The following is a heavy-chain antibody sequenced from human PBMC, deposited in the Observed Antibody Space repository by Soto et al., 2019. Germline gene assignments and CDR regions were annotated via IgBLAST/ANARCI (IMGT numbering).Heavy chain of an antibody. CDR3: PRGFFTGSQYSGGCYDFDA. D-gene: IGHD3-3*01. CDR2: INHSGSA. J-gene: IGHJ4*02. Sequence: SETLSLTCAVYGESFSGYIWTWIRQTPGKGLQWIGQINHSGSASYNPSLKSRVTISVHTSNSQFSLELSSLTAADTAVYYSPRGFFTGSQYSGGCYDFDAWCRGTEVTVSS. CDR1: GESFSGYI. V-gene: IGHV4-34*01.